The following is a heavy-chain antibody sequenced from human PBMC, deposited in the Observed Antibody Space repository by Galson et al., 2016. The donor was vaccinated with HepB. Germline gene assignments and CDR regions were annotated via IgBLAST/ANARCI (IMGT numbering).Heavy chain of an antibody. CDR2: ISYGGHNK. V-gene: IGHV3-30*04. CDR1: GFNFSPFS. Sequence: SLRLSCAASGFNFSPFSMHWVRQAPGKVLEWVAVISYGGHNKYYADSMKGRFTISSDDSKNTVYLQMNSLGGEDTAVDYCVRDGGDGYNFDSWGQGTLVTVSS. D-gene: IGHD5-24*01. CDR3: VRDGGDGYNFDS. J-gene: IGHJ4*02.